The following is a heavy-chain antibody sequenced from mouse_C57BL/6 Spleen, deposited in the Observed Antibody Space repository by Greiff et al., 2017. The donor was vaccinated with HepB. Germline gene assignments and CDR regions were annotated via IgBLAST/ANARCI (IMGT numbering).Heavy chain of an antibody. CDR3: TTYDGNYSWFAY. CDR1: GFNIKDYY. J-gene: IGHJ3*01. CDR2: IDPEDGDT. D-gene: IGHD2-3*01. Sequence: VQLQQSGAELVRPGASVKLSCTASGFNIKDYYMHWVKQRPEQGLEWIGRIDPEDGDTEYAPKFQGKATMTADTSSNTAYLQLSSLTSEDTSVYYCTTYDGNYSWFAYWGQGTLVTVSA. V-gene: IGHV14-1*01.